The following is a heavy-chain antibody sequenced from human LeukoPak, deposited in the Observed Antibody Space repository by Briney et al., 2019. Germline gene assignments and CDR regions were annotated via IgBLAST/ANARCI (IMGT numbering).Heavy chain of an antibody. Sequence: GGSLRLSRAASLFTFSSYAMSWVRQAPGKGLEWVSAISGSGGSTYYADSVKGRFTISRDNSKNTLYLQMNSLRAEDTAVYYCARDPGSGYEEHFDYWGQGTLVTVSS. CDR1: LFTFSSYA. V-gene: IGHV3-23*01. J-gene: IGHJ4*02. CDR2: ISGSGGST. CDR3: ARDPGSGYEEHFDY. D-gene: IGHD5-12*01.